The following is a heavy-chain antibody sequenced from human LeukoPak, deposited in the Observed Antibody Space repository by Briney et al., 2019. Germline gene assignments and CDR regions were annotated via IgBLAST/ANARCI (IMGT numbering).Heavy chain of an antibody. Sequence: ASVKVSCKASGFTFSGYYISWVRQAPGQGLQWMGWINPKSGDTNYGQKFQGRVTMTWDTSINTANMELRRLTSDDTAVYYCARGWGTNHYDYWGQGTLVTVSS. V-gene: IGHV1-2*02. J-gene: IGHJ4*02. D-gene: IGHD2-8*01. CDR1: GFTFSGYY. CDR2: INPKSGDT. CDR3: ARGWGTNHYDY.